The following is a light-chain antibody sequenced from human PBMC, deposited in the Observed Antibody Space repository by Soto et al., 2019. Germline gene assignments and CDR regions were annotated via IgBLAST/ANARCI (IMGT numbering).Light chain of an antibody. CDR1: QSVNNN. V-gene: IGKV3-15*01. J-gene: IGKJ4*01. Sequence: IVIPQWRATLSVYPRQRVTISRRASQSVNNNLAWYQQKPGQAHRLLIYGASTRAAGIPASFSGSGSGTEFTLTISSLQSEDFGVYYCPHYNRWPLTFGGGTKL. CDR3: PHYNRWPLT. CDR2: GAS.